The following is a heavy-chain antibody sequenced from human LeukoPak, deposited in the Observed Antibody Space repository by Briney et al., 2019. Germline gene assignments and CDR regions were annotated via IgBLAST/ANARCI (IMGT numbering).Heavy chain of an antibody. D-gene: IGHD3-3*01. CDR1: GFTFSSHA. V-gene: IGHV3-30-3*01. CDR2: ISYDGSNK. Sequence: GRSLRLSCAASGFTFSSHAMHWVRQAPGKGLEWVAVISYDGSNKYYADSVKGRFTISRDNSKNTLYLQMNSLRAEDTAVYYCARVLRFLEWFYYYGMDVWGQGTTVTVSS. CDR3: ARVLRFLEWFYYYGMDV. J-gene: IGHJ6*02.